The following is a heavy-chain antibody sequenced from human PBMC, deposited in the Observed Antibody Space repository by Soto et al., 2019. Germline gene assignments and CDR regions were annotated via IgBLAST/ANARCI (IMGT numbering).Heavy chain of an antibody. D-gene: IGHD3-16*01. V-gene: IGHV3-NL1*01. Sequence: QVQLVESGGGVVQPGRSLRLSCAASGFTFSSYAIHWVRQAPGKGLEWVSIIYSGDSTYYADSVKGRFTVSRDSSKNTVYLQMNSLRAEDTAVYYCARDRLQGGPIGYWGQGTLVTVSS. CDR2: IYSGDST. CDR1: GFTFSSYA. CDR3: ARDRLQGGPIGY. J-gene: IGHJ4*02.